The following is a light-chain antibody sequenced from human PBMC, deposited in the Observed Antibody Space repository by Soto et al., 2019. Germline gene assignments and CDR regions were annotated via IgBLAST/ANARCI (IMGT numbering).Light chain of an antibody. CDR3: SSYAGSNSGNV. V-gene: IGLV2-8*01. CDR2: EVS. Sequence: QSALTQPPSASGSPGQSVTISCTGTSSDVGGYNYVSWYQQHPGKAPKLMIYEVSKRPSGVPDRFSGSKSGKTASLTVSGLQAEDEADYYCSSYAGSNSGNVFGTGTKVTVL. J-gene: IGLJ1*01. CDR1: SSDVGGYNY.